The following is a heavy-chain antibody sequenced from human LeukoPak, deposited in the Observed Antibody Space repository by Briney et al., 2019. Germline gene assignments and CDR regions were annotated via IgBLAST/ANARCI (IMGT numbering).Heavy chain of an antibody. V-gene: IGHV4-38-2*02. J-gene: IGHJ4*02. D-gene: IGHD3-22*01. CDR3: ASLGTTVYDSSGYYPFDY. CDR1: GYSISSGCY. CDR2: VYHSGST. Sequence: PSETLSLTCTVSGYSISSGCYWGWIRQPPGKGLEWIGSVYHSGSTYNNPSLKSRVIISVDTSKNQFSLRLNSVTAADTAVYYCASLGTTVYDSSGYYPFDYWGQGTLVTVSS.